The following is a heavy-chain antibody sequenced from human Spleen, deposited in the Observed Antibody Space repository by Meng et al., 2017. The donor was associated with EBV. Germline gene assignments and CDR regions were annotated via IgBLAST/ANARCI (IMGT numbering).Heavy chain of an antibody. CDR2: ITYSGST. V-gene: IGHV4-59*01. J-gene: IGHJ4*02. CDR3: ARDAGGPRGY. CDR1: GGSISTYY. Sequence: QVQLEESGPGLVKPSETLSLTCTVSGGSISTYYWSWIRQPPGKGLEWIGYITYSGSTSYKPSLKSRVTISVDTSKNHFSLKMRSVTAADTAVYYCARDAGGPRGYWGQGTLVTVSS.